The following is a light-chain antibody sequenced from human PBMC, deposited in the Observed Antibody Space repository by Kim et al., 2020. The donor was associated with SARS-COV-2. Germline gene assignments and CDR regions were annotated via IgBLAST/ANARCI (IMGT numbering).Light chain of an antibody. V-gene: IGLV6-57*03. Sequence: NCMLTQPHSVSESPGKTVTISCTRSSGSIDDNYVQWYQQRPGGVPTIVIYEDDQRPSGVSDRFSGSIDNSYNSASLTISGLKTEDEADYYCQSYNRTNVVFGGGTQLSVL. J-gene: IGLJ2*01. CDR2: EDD. CDR1: SGSIDDNY. CDR3: QSYNRTNVV.